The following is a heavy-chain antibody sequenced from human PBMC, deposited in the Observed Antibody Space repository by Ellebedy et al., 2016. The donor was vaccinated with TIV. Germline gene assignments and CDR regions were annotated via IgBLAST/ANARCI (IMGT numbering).Heavy chain of an antibody. Sequence: PGGSLRLSCAASGFTISDAWMHWIRQAPDKGLEWVAVIWYDGSIKYLADSVKGRFTISRDNFNNTLYLQMNSLRAEDTAVYWCASWDFDYWGQGTLVTVSS. V-gene: IGHV3-33*08. CDR2: IWYDGSIK. CDR3: ASWDFDY. J-gene: IGHJ4*02. D-gene: IGHD7-27*01. CDR1: GFTISDAW.